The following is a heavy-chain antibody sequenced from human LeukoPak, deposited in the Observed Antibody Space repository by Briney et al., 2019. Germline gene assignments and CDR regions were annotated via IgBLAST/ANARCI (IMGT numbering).Heavy chain of an antibody. CDR1: GFPFSTYW. CDR3: TTLYPTGFDI. Sequence: PGGCLRLSCAASGFPFSTYWMYWVRQAPGKGLVWASRIKSDGSSTSYADSVKGRFTISRDNAKNTLYLQMNSLRAEDTAVYYCTTLYPTGFDIWGQGTMVTVSS. V-gene: IGHV3-74*01. D-gene: IGHD1-14*01. CDR2: IKSDGSST. J-gene: IGHJ3*02.